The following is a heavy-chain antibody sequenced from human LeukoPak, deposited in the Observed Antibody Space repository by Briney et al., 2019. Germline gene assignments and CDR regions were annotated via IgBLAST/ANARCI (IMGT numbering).Heavy chain of an antibody. CDR1: GGSISNYY. V-gene: IGHV4-59*01. J-gene: IGHJ1*01. CDR3: ARALSGTYGLFQH. CDR2: IYYSGST. D-gene: IGHD1-26*01. Sequence: PSETLSLTCTVSGGSISNYYWSWIRQPPGKGLEWIGYIYYSGSTYYNPSLRSRVTISVDTSKNQFSLNLYSVTAADTAVYYCARALSGTYGLFQHWGQGTLVTVSS.